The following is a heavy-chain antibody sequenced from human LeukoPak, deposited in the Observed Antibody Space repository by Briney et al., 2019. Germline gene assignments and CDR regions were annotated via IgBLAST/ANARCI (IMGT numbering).Heavy chain of an antibody. V-gene: IGHV4-59*01. J-gene: IGHJ4*02. Sequence: SETLSLTCTVSGGSLSRYYWSWIRQPPGKGLEWIGYIYYSGSTNYNPSLKSRVTISVDTSKNQFSLKLSSVTAADTAAYYCARSHDYGDYATIDYWGQGALVTVSS. CDR3: ARSHDYGDYATIDY. D-gene: IGHD4-17*01. CDR1: GGSLSRYY. CDR2: IYYSGST.